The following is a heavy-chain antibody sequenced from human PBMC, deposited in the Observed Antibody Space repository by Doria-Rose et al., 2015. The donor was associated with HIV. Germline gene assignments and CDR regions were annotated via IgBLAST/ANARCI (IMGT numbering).Heavy chain of an antibody. Sequence: CSASGFTFSDYYMSWIRQTPGKGLEWISYISSSDSTIYYADSVKGRFTISRDNAKNSLYLHMNSPRADDTAVHYCARDRRITTSSWYFFDYWGQGTLVTVSS. CDR1: GFTFSDYY. D-gene: IGHD6-13*01. V-gene: IGHV3-11*04. CDR3: ARDRRITTSSWYFFDY. CDR2: ISSSDSTI. J-gene: IGHJ4*02.